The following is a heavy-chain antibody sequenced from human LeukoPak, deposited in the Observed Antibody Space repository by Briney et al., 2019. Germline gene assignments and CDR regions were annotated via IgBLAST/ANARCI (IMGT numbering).Heavy chain of an antibody. CDR1: GFTFSSYA. Sequence: GGSLRLSCAASGFTFSSYAMNWVRQAPGKGLEWVSAISGSGGSTYYADSVKGPFTISRDNSKNTLYLQMNSLRAEDTAVYYCAKDRDYSSSWYYFDYWGQGTLVTVSS. V-gene: IGHV3-23*01. CDR3: AKDRDYSSSWYYFDY. D-gene: IGHD6-13*01. J-gene: IGHJ4*02. CDR2: ISGSGGST.